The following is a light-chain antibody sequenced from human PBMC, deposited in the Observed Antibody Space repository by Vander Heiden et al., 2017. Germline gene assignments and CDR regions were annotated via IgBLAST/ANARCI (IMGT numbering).Light chain of an antibody. Sequence: QARLTHQPSVPKGFRQTATLTCNGHSNNGGNQGAAWLQQHHVHPPKLLSYRNNNRPAGISERFSASRSGNTASLTITGLQPEDEADYYGSTWDVSLRIWVFGEGTKLTVL. J-gene: IGLJ3*02. CDR3: STWDVSLRIWV. CDR1: SNNGGNQG. V-gene: IGLV10-54*04. CDR2: RNN.